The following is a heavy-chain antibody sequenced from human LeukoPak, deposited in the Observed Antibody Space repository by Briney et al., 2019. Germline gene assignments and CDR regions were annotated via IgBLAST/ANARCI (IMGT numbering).Heavy chain of an antibody. CDR1: GGSFSGYY. Sequence: PSETLSLTCAVYGGSFSGYYWSWIRQPPGKGLEWIGEINHNGSTNYNPSLKSRVTISVDTSKNQFSLKLSSVTAADTAVYYCARGPYGAFDIWGQGTMVTVSS. D-gene: IGHD3-10*01. CDR3: ARGPYGAFDI. V-gene: IGHV4-34*01. J-gene: IGHJ3*02. CDR2: INHNGST.